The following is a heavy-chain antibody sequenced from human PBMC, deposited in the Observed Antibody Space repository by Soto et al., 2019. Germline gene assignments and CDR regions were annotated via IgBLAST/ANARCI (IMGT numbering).Heavy chain of an antibody. Sequence: GGSLRLSCAASGFTFSSYAMRWVRQAPGKGLEWVAVISYDGSNKYYADSVKGRFTISRDNSKNTLYLQMNSLRAEDTAVYYCAREGYQLLWGNFDYWGQGTLVTVS. D-gene: IGHD2-2*01. V-gene: IGHV3-30-3*01. CDR2: ISYDGSNK. CDR1: GFTFSSYA. CDR3: AREGYQLLWGNFDY. J-gene: IGHJ4*02.